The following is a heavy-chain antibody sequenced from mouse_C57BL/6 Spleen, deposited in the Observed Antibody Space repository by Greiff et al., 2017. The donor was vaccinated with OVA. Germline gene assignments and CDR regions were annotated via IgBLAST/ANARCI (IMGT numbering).Heavy chain of an antibody. CDR3: ARPYYYGSSYAWFAY. J-gene: IGHJ3*01. Sequence: VQLKESGAELVKPGASVKLSCTASGFNIKDYYMHWVKQRTEQGLEWIGRIDPEDGETKYAPKFQGKATITADTSSNTAYLQLSSLTSEDTAGYDCARPYYYGSSYAWFAYWGQGTLVTVSA. CDR1: GFNIKDYY. CDR2: IDPEDGET. D-gene: IGHD1-1*01. V-gene: IGHV14-2*01.